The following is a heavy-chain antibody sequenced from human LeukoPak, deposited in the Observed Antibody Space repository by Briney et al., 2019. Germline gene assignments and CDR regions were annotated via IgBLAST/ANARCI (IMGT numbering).Heavy chain of an antibody. V-gene: IGHV1-69*04. CDR3: ASPLKLYYDSSGPTRETEFQH. Sequence: SVKVSCTASGGTFSGYAISWVRQAPGQGLEWMGRIIPIFGIANYAQKFQGRVTITADKSTSTAYMELSSLRSDDTAVYYCASPLKLYYDSSGPTRETEFQHWGQGTLVTVSS. CDR2: IIPIFGIA. CDR1: GGTFSGYA. D-gene: IGHD3-22*01. J-gene: IGHJ1*01.